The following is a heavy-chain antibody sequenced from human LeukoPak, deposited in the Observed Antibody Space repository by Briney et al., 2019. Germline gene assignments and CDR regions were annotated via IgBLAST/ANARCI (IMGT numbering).Heavy chain of an antibody. D-gene: IGHD6-13*01. CDR3: ARGAAAGTNVYYFDY. CDR2: IYYSGST. Sequence: SETLSLTCTVSGGSISSYYWSWIRQPPGKGLEWIGYIYYSGSTNYNPSLKSRATISVDTSKNQFSLKLSSVTAADTAVYYCARGAAAGTNVYYFDYWGQGTLVTVSS. CDR1: GGSISSYY. J-gene: IGHJ4*02. V-gene: IGHV4-59*01.